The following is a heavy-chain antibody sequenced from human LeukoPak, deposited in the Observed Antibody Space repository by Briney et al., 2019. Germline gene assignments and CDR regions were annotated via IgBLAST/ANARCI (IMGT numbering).Heavy chain of an antibody. Sequence: GGSLRLSCAASGFTFSSYAMSWVRQAPGKGLEWVSAISGSGGSTYYADSVKGRFTISRDNSKNTLYLQMNGLRAEDTAVYYCAKDVAWYCSSTSCFFPFDYWGQGTLVTVSS. D-gene: IGHD2-2*01. V-gene: IGHV3-23*01. CDR1: GFTFSSYA. J-gene: IGHJ4*02. CDR3: AKDVAWYCSSTSCFFPFDY. CDR2: ISGSGGST.